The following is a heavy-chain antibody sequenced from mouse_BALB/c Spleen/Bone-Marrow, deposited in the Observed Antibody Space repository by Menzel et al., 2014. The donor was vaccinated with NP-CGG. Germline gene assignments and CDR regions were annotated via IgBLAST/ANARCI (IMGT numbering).Heavy chain of an antibody. CDR2: IYPSDSYT. V-gene: IGHV1-69*02. CDR3: TRAGNYGNYYAMDY. D-gene: IGHD2-1*01. Sequence: VQLQQSGAELVRPGASVKLSCKASGYTFTSYWINWVKQRPGQGLEWIGNIYPSDSYTNYNQKFKDKATLTVDKSSSTAYMQLSSPTSEDSAVYFCTRAGNYGNYYAMDYGGQGTSVTVSS. CDR1: GYTFTSYW. J-gene: IGHJ4*01.